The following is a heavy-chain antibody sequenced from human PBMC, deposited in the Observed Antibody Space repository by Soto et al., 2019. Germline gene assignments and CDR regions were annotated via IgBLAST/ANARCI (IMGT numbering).Heavy chain of an antibody. Sequence: ASVKVSCKASGHTLTSYGISWVRQAPGQGLEWMGWISAHNGDTNFAQKLQGRVPMTTDTSTNTAYMELRSLTSDDTAVYYCAKSLSPSIAVAGVGYWGQGTLVTVSS. CDR2: ISAHNGDT. D-gene: IGHD6-19*01. J-gene: IGHJ4*02. V-gene: IGHV1-18*01. CDR1: GHTLTSYG. CDR3: AKSLSPSIAVAGVGY.